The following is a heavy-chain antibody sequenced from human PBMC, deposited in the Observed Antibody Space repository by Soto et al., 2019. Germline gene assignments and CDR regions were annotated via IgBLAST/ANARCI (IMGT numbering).Heavy chain of an antibody. CDR1: GGTFSSYA. Sequence: ASVKVSFKASGGTFSSYAISWVRQAPGQGLEWMGGIIPIFGTANYAQKFQGRVTITADESTSTAYMELSSLRSEDTAVYYCASMYYYDSSGYYPWAYWGQGTLVTVSS. D-gene: IGHD3-22*01. CDR2: IIPIFGTA. CDR3: ASMYYYDSSGYYPWAY. V-gene: IGHV1-69*13. J-gene: IGHJ4*02.